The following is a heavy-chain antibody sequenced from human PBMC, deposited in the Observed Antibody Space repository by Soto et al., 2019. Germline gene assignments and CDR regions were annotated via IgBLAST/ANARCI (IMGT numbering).Heavy chain of an antibody. CDR2: ISSSSSYI. J-gene: IGHJ3*02. D-gene: IGHD3-22*01. CDR3: ARSTYDSSPCDAFDI. V-gene: IGHV3-21*01. CDR1: GFTFSSYS. Sequence: KPGGSLRLSCAASGFTFSSYSMNWVRQAPGKGLEWVSSISSSSSYIYYADSVKGRFTISRDNAKNSLYLQMNSLRAEDTAVYYCARSTYDSSPCDAFDIWGQGTMVTVSS.